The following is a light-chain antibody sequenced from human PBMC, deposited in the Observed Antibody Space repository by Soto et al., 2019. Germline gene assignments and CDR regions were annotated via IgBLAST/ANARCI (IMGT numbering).Light chain of an antibody. CDR1: SSDVGGYNY. Sequence: QSVLTQSPSASGSPGQSVTISCTGTSSDVGGYNYVSWYQHHPGKAPKVMIYEVSKRPSGVPDRFSVSRSGNTASLTVSGLQAEDEASYYCSSYAGSNSGVFGGGTKVTVL. CDR3: SSYAGSNSGV. CDR2: EVS. J-gene: IGLJ2*01. V-gene: IGLV2-8*01.